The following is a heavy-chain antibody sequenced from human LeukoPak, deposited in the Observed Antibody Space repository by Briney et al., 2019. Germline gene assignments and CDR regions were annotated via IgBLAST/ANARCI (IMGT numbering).Heavy chain of an antibody. D-gene: IGHD3-22*01. V-gene: IGHV3-43D*03. CDR3: AKDFYPYYYDSSGYYFPLGY. CDR1: GFTFDDYA. Sequence: GGSLRLSCAASGFTFDDYAMHWVRQAPGKGLEWVSLISWDGGSTYYADSVKGRFTISRDNSKNSLYLQMNSLRAEDTALYYCAKDFYPYYYDSSGYYFPLGYWGQGTLVTVSS. J-gene: IGHJ4*02. CDR2: ISWDGGST.